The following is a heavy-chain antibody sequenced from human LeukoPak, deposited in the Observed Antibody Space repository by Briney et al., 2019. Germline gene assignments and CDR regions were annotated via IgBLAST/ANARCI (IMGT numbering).Heavy chain of an antibody. CDR3: AKDRVTAAGYYFDY. D-gene: IGHD6-13*01. Sequence: GGSLRLSCAASGFTFSNYGMHWVRQAPGKGLEWVSVISFDGSAKYYADSVKGRFTISRDNSKNTLYLQMTSLRAEDTAVYYRAKDRVTAAGYYFDYWGQGTLVTVSS. CDR2: ISFDGSAK. V-gene: IGHV3-30*18. CDR1: GFTFSNYG. J-gene: IGHJ4*02.